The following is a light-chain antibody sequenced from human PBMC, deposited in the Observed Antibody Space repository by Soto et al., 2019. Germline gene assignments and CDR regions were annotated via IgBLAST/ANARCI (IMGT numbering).Light chain of an antibody. CDR2: AAS. CDR1: QNIRNW. Sequence: DIQMTQSPSTLSSSVGDRVTITCRASQNIRNWLAWYQQKPEKAPKLLIYAASSLQSGVPSRFSGSGSGTDFTLTISSLQPEDFATYYCQQSYSTLSWTFGQGTKVDIK. J-gene: IGKJ1*01. V-gene: IGKV1-39*01. CDR3: QQSYSTLSWT.